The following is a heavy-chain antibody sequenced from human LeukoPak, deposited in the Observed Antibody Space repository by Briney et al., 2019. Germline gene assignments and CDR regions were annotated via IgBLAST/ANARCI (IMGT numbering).Heavy chain of an antibody. Sequence: SETLSLTCTVSGGSISSYYWSWIRQPPGKGLEWIGYIYYSGSTNYTPSLKSRLTISVHTSKNQFSLKLRSVTAADTAVYYCARGRGADYPGIAAAGPNWFDPWGQGTLVTVSS. CDR2: IYYSGST. J-gene: IGHJ5*02. CDR3: ARGRGADYPGIAAAGPNWFDP. CDR1: GGSISSYY. D-gene: IGHD6-13*01. V-gene: IGHV4-59*08.